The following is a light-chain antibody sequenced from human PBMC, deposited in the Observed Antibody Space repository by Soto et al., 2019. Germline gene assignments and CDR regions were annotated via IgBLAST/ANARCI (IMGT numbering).Light chain of an antibody. CDR2: AAS. Sequence: EMDLTQSPGTLSLFPGERATRSGRASQYVSSSFSAWIQQQPGLAPRLLIYAASYSATGTPASFSGSGSGTDFTITISSLEPEDSAIYYRQQRSNWITFGQGTRLEIK. CDR3: QQRSNWIT. CDR1: QYVSSSF. V-gene: IGKV3D-20*02. J-gene: IGKJ5*01.